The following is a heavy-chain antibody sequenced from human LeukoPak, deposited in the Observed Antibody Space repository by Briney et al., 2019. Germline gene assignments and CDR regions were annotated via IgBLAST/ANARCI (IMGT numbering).Heavy chain of an antibody. V-gene: IGHV1-8*03. CDR1: GYTFTTYD. CDR3: ARGAGSSSAYYYYYYYMDV. J-gene: IGHJ6*03. CDR2: MNPNSGNT. D-gene: IGHD6-6*01. Sequence: GASVKVSCKASGYTFTTYDINWVQQATGQGLEWMGWMNPNSGNTGYAQKFQGRVSITRYTSISTAYMELSSLRSEDTAVYYCARGAGSSSAYYYYYYYMDVWGKGTTVTVSS.